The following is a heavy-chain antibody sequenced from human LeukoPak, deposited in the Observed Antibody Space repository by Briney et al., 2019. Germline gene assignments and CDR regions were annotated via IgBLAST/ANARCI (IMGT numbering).Heavy chain of an antibody. J-gene: IGHJ4*02. CDR2: IYSRGNT. V-gene: IGHV3-53*01. CDR1: GFTVSRTY. CDR3: AILRGDYWNIDY. D-gene: IGHD1-1*01. Sequence: PGGSLRLSCAASGFTVSRTYMTWVRQAPGKGLEWVSIIYSRGNTYYADSVKGRFTISRDNSKNALYLQMNNLRGEDTAMYYCAILRGDYWNIDYWGQGTLVTVSS.